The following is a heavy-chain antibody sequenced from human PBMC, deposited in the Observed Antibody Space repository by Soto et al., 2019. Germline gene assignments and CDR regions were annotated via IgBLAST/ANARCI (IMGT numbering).Heavy chain of an antibody. CDR2: ISGSGGST. J-gene: IGHJ4*02. Sequence: GGSLRLSCAASGFTFSSYAMSWVRQAPGKGLEWVSAISGSGGSTYYADSVKGRSTISRDNSKNTLYLQMNSLRAEDTAVYYCAKRRPYSSSWYEDYWGQGTLVTVSS. V-gene: IGHV3-23*01. D-gene: IGHD6-13*01. CDR3: AKRRPYSSSWYEDY. CDR1: GFTFSSYA.